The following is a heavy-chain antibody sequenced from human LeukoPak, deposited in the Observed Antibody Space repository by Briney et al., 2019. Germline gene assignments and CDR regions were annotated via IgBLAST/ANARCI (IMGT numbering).Heavy chain of an antibody. V-gene: IGHV4-59*01. CDR3: ARARSGSYVKGHDAFGI. CDR2: IYYSGSN. CDR1: GGSISSYY. J-gene: IGHJ3*02. Sequence: SETLSLTCTVSGGSISSYYWSWIRQPPGKGLEWIGYIYYSGSNNYNPSLKSRVTISVDTSKNQFSLKLSSVTAADTAVYYCARARSGSYVKGHDAFGIWGQGTMVTVSS. D-gene: IGHD1-26*01.